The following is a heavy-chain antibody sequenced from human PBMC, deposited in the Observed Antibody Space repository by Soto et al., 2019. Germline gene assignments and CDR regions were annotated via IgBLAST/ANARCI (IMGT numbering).Heavy chain of an antibody. V-gene: IGHV1-69*01. Sequence: QVQLVQSGAEVKKPGSSVKVSCKASGGTFSSYAISWVRQAPGQGLEWMGGIIPIFGTANYAQKFQGRVTITADESTSTAYMELSSLRSEDTAVYYCARSEIVVVPADPKAWFDPWGQGTLVTVSS. J-gene: IGHJ5*02. CDR1: GGTFSSYA. D-gene: IGHD2-2*01. CDR2: IIPIFGTA. CDR3: ARSEIVVVPADPKAWFDP.